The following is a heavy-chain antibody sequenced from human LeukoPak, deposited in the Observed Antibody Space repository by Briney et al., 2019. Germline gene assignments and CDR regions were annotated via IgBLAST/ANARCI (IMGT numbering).Heavy chain of an antibody. Sequence: SETLSLTCAVYGGSFSGYYWSWIRQPPGKGLEWIGEINHSGSTNYNPSLKSRVTISVDTSKNQFSLKLSSVTAADTAVYYCARAGRVGYSRARNNWFDPWGRGTLVTVSS. V-gene: IGHV4-34*01. CDR3: ARAGRVGYSRARNNWFDP. CDR1: GGSFSGYY. D-gene: IGHD1-14*01. CDR2: INHSGST. J-gene: IGHJ5*02.